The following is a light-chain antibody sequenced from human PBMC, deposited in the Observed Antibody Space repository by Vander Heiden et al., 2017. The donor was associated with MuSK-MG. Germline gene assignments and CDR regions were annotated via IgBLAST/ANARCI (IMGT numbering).Light chain of an antibody. J-gene: IGKJ3*01. CDR3: QQSDSTPFT. Sequence: DIQMTQSASSLSASVGDRVTITCRASQSISSYLNWYQQKPGKAPKLLIYAASRLQSGVPSRFSGSGSGTDFTLTISRLQPEDFATYYCQQSDSTPFTFGHGTKVDIK. V-gene: IGKV1-39*01. CDR2: AAS. CDR1: QSISSY.